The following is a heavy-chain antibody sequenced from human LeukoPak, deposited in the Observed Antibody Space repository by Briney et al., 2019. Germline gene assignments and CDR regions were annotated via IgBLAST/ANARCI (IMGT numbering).Heavy chain of an antibody. CDR3: AKGGYGYSPFDY. J-gene: IGHJ4*02. V-gene: IGHV3-23*01. CDR2: ISDSGAHT. Sequence: GSLRLSCAASGFTFSNAWMSWVRQAPGKGLEWVSAISDSGAHTYYTDSVKGRYTISRDNSKNTLHLQMNSLRAEDTAVYYCAKGGYGYSPFDYWGQGSLVTVSS. D-gene: IGHD5-18*01. CDR1: GFTFSNAW.